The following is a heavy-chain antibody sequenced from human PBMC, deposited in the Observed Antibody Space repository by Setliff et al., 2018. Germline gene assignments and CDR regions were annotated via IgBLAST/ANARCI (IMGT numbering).Heavy chain of an antibody. J-gene: IGHJ4*02. D-gene: IGHD2-21*02. CDR1: GFTFRDYY. CDR3: ARGFDVCGGGACYTDGPYYFDY. V-gene: IGHV4-34*01. CDR2: INHSGST. Sequence: AETLSLTCAASGFTFRDYYMSWIRQAPGKGLEWVGEINHSGSTNYNPSLKSRVTISVDTSKNQFSLKLSSVAAADTAVYYCARGFDVCGGGACYTDGPYYFDYWGLGTLVTVSS.